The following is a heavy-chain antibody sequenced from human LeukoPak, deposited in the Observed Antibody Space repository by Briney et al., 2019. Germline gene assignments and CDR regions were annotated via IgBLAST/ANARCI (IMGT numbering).Heavy chain of an antibody. CDR3: ARNYYGSGSYYNLGY. J-gene: IGHJ4*02. Sequence: PGGSLRLSCAASGSTFSSYGMHWVRQAPGKGLEWVAVIWYDGSNKYYADSVKGRFTISRDNSKNTLYLQMNSLRAEDTAVYYCARNYYGSGSYYNLGYWGQGTLVTVSS. CDR1: GSTFSSYG. CDR2: IWYDGSNK. V-gene: IGHV3-33*01. D-gene: IGHD3-10*01.